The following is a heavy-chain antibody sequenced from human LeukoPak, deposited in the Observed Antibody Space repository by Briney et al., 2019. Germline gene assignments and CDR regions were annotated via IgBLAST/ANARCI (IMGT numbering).Heavy chain of an antibody. Sequence: GGSLRLSCAASGFTFSSYSMNWVRQAPGKGLEWVSSISSSSSYIYYADSVKGRFTISRDNAKNSLYLQMNSLRAEDTAVYYCARKGYYYDSSAYYSFDYWGQGTLVTVSS. CDR1: GFTFSSYS. V-gene: IGHV3-21*01. J-gene: IGHJ4*02. CDR2: ISSSSSYI. CDR3: ARKGYYYDSSAYYSFDY. D-gene: IGHD3-22*01.